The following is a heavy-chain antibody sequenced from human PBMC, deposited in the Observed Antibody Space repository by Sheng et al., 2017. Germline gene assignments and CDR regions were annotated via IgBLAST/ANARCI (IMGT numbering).Heavy chain of an antibody. Sequence: QLQLQESGPGLLKPSETLSLTCAVSGDSISSTLYSWAWIRQPPEKGLEWVGNVYFTGTTYYNTSLKSRVTISLDTSKNQFSLDLSSLTAADTAVYYCARVRVRGISLDVWGQGTTVSV. J-gene: IGHJ6*02. CDR2: VYFTGTT. V-gene: IGHV4-39*07. D-gene: IGHD3-10*01. CDR3: ARVRVRGISLDV. CDR1: GDSISSTLYS.